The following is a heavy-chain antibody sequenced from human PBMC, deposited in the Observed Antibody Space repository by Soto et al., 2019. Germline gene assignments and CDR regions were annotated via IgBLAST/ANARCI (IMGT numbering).Heavy chain of an antibody. Sequence: PGGSLRLSCAASGFTFSSYSMNWVRQAPGKGLEWVSYISSSSSTIYYADSVKGRFTISRDNAKNSLYLQMNSLRAEDTAVYYCARTSGDDAFDIWGQGTMVTVSS. CDR1: GFTFSSYS. D-gene: IGHD5-12*01. V-gene: IGHV3-48*01. CDR3: ARTSGDDAFDI. J-gene: IGHJ3*02. CDR2: ISSSSSTI.